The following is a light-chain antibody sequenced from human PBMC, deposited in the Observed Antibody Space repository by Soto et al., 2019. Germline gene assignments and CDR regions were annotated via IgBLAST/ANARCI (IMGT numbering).Light chain of an antibody. Sequence: EIVMTQSPATLSVSPGDSATLSCRASQSVSSNLAWYQQKPGQAPRLLIYGASTRATGIPARFSGSGSGTEFTLTISSLQSEDFAVYSCQQYNNWPPTFGQGTKVEIK. V-gene: IGKV3-15*01. J-gene: IGKJ1*01. CDR2: GAS. CDR1: QSVSSN. CDR3: QQYNNWPPT.